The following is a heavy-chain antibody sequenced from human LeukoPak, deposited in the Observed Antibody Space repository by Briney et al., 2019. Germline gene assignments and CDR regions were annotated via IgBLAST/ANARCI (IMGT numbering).Heavy chain of an antibody. V-gene: IGHV1-18*04. Sequence: ASVKVSCKASGYTFTIYGISWVRQAPGQGVEWMGWISAYNGNTNYAQKLQGRVTMATDTSTSTAYMELRSLRSDDTAVYYCAILKAVAAFDYWGQGTLVTVSS. CDR3: AILKAVAAFDY. CDR2: ISAYNGNT. J-gene: IGHJ4*02. CDR1: GYTFTIYG. D-gene: IGHD2-21*01.